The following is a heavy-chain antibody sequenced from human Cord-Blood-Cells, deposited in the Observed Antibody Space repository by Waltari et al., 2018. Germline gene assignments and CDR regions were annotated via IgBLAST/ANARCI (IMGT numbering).Heavy chain of an antibody. CDR2: INPNSCGT. J-gene: IGHJ4*02. V-gene: IGHV1-2*04. D-gene: IGHD2-8*01. CDR1: GYTFTGSY. CDR3: ARDNCTNGVCYFDY. Sequence: QVQQVQSGAEVKKPGASVKVSCKASGYTFTGSYMHWVRQAPGQGLEWMGWINPNSCGTNYAQKFKGWVTMTRDTSISTAYMELSRLRSDDTAVYYCARDNCTNGVCYFDYWGQGTLVTVSS.